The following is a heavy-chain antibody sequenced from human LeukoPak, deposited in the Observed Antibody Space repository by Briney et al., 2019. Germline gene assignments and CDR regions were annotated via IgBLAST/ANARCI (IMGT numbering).Heavy chain of an antibody. Sequence: ASVKVSCKAFGYTFTSYGISWVRQAPGQGLEWMGWINAYNGNTNYAQNLQGRVTMTTDTSTSTAYMELRSLRSDDTAVYYCAREGAVPYYFDYWGQGTLVTVSS. J-gene: IGHJ4*02. CDR2: INAYNGNT. V-gene: IGHV1-18*01. CDR1: GYTFTSYG. D-gene: IGHD3-16*01. CDR3: AREGAVPYYFDY.